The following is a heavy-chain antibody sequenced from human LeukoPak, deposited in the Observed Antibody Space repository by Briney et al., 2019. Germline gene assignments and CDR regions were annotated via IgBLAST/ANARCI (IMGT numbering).Heavy chain of an antibody. CDR1: GFTVSDNY. CDR2: IYNGDTT. J-gene: IGHJ5*02. Sequence: GGSLRLSCAASGFTVSDNYMGWVRQAPGKGLEWVSVIYNGDTTFYADSVMGRFTISRDNSKNTLYLQMNSLRAEDTAVYYCAKTGVGGYCSSTSCYDWFDPWGQGTLVTVSS. D-gene: IGHD2-2*01. V-gene: IGHV3-53*01. CDR3: AKTGVGGYCSSTSCYDWFDP.